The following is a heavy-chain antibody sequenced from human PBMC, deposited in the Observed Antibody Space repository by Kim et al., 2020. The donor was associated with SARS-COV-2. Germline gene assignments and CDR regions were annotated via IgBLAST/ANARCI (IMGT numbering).Heavy chain of an antibody. CDR2: IYYSGST. CDR1: GGSVSSGSYY. Sequence: SETLSLTCTVSGGSVSSGSYYWSWIRQPPGKGLEWIGYIYYSGSTNYNPSLKSRVTISVDTSKNQFSLKLSSVTAADTAVYYCARFTMIVARYFDYWGQGTLVTVSS. V-gene: IGHV4-61*01. J-gene: IGHJ4*02. CDR3: ARFTMIVARYFDY. D-gene: IGHD3-22*01.